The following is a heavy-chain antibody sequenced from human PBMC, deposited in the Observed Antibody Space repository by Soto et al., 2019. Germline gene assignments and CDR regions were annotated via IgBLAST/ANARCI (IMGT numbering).Heavy chain of an antibody. V-gene: IGHV1-2*04. CDR3: ARGSRIAATPSAAVHY. CDR1: GYTFTGYY. D-gene: IGHD6-13*01. CDR2: INPNSGGT. J-gene: IGHJ4*02. Sequence: GASVKVSCKASGYTFTGYYMHWVRQAPGQGLEWMGWINPNSGGTNYAQKFQGWVTMTRDTSISTAYMELSRLRSDDTAVYYCARGSRIAATPSAAVHYWGQGTLVTVS.